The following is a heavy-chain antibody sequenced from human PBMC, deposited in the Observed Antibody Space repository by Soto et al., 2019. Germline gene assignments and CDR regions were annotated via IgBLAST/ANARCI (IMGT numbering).Heavy chain of an antibody. Sequence: QVQLVQSAAELTKPGASVRVSCKASGFTSGHYGISWVRQAPGQGLEWMGWISVQRGHTNYAHKFRGRVTMTTDTSTTTVSMELSDLTSAASAVSCCASDGDQWDQRYCDNWGQGTVVTVSS. V-gene: IGHV1-18*01. CDR1: GFTSGHYG. D-gene: IGHD1-26*01. J-gene: IGHJ4*02. CDR3: ASDGDQWDQRYCDN. CDR2: ISVQRGHT.